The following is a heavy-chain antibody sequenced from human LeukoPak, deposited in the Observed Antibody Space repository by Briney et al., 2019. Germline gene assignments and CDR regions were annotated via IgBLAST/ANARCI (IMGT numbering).Heavy chain of an antibody. J-gene: IGHJ6*02. CDR2: IYFSGST. CDR3: ARLLGSGLMDV. Sequence: SETLSLTCTVSGASISGDYWTWIRQPPGKGLEWIGYIYFSGSTHYNPPLMSRATISLDTSKNQFSLMLTSVPAADTAVYYCARLLGSGLMDVWGQGTTVTVSS. V-gene: IGHV4-59*08. D-gene: IGHD6-19*01. CDR1: GASISGDY.